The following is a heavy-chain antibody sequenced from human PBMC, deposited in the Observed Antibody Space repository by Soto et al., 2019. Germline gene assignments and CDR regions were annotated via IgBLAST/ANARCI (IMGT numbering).Heavy chain of an antibody. V-gene: IGHV1-2*02. J-gene: IGHJ4*02. CDR2: INPNSGGT. CDR1: GYTFTGYY. CDR3: AREGDLEWLLGGSKYFDY. D-gene: IGHD3-3*01. Sequence: RASVKVSCKASGYTFTGYYMHWVRQAPGQGLEWMGWINPNSGGTNYAQKFQGRVTMTRDTSISTAYMELSRLRSDDTAVYYCAREGDLEWLLGGSKYFDYWGQGTLVTVSS.